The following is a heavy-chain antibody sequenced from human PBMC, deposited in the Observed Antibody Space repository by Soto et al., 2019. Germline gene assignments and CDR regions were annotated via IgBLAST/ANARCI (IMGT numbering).Heavy chain of an antibody. D-gene: IGHD3-10*01. Sequence: QVQLQQWGAGLLKPSETLSLTCAVYGGSFSGYQWTWIRQTPGKRLEWIGEINDSGNINYNPSLKRRVTILVETPKKQISLKLSSVTAADTAVYYCARGLILWFGEFSRRGGYYYYMDVCGKGTTVTVSS. V-gene: IGHV4-34*01. CDR3: ARGLILWFGEFSRRGGYYYYMDV. CDR1: GGSFSGYQ. CDR2: INDSGNI. J-gene: IGHJ6*03.